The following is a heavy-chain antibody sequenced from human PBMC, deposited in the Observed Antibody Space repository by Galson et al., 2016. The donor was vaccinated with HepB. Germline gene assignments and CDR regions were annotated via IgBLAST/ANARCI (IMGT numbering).Heavy chain of an antibody. CDR2: IWYDGSNK. V-gene: IGHV3-33*01. CDR3: ARGQSTAALAMDV. Sequence: SLRLSCAASGFTFSSYGMHWVRQAPGRGLEWVALIWYDGSNKYYADSVKGRFTISRDNSKNTLYLQMNSLRAEDTAVYYCARGQSTAALAMDVWGKGTTGTVSS. J-gene: IGHJ6*04. D-gene: IGHD6-6*01. CDR1: GFTFSSYG.